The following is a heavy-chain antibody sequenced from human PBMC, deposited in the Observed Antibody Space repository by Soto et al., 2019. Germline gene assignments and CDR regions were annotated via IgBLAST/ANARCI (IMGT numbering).Heavy chain of an antibody. CDR3: ARESRYYPDY. CDR2: IIPILGIA. V-gene: IGHV1-69*04. J-gene: IGHJ4*02. Sequence: SVKVSCKVSGYTLTELSMHWVRQAPGKGLEWMGRIIPILGIANYAQKFQGRVTITADKSTSTAYMELSSLRSEDTAVYYCARESRYYPDYWGQGTLVTVSS. D-gene: IGHD2-21*01. CDR1: GYTLTELS.